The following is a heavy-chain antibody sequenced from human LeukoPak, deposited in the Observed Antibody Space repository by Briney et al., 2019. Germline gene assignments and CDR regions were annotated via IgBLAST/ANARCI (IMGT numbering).Heavy chain of an antibody. CDR1: GGSFSDYY. CDR3: ARAGGVVVKMYYFDY. J-gene: IGHJ4*02. D-gene: IGHD3-22*01. V-gene: IGHV4-34*01. Sequence: SETLSLTCAVYGGSFSDYYWSCIRQPPGKGLEWIGEINHSGSTNYNPSLKSRVTISVDTSKNQFSLKLSSVTAADTAVYYCARAGGVVVKMYYFDYWGQGTPVAVSS. CDR2: INHSGST.